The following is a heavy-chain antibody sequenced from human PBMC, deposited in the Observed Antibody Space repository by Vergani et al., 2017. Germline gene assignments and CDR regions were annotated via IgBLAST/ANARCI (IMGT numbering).Heavy chain of an antibody. V-gene: IGHV4-61*02. CDR2: IYSSGST. J-gene: IGHJ3*02. Sequence: QVQLQESGPGLLKPSQTLSLTCRVAGDSISSGNYYWTWIPQPAGKGLEWMGRIYSSGSTSYNPSIKSRITMSLDTSKNQFSLSLSSVTAADTAVYYCARGTFLHAFDNWGQGTVVTVSS. D-gene: IGHD1-26*01. CDR3: ARGTFLHAFDN. CDR1: GDSISSGNYY.